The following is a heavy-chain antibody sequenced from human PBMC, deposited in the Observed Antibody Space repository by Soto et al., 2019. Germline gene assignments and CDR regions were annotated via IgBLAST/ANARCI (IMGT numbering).Heavy chain of an antibody. V-gene: IGHV4-39*01. CDR2: IYYSGTT. CDR3: ARHKDAGSRYHFPDY. CDR1: GGSISSRSYY. Sequence: QLQLQESGPGLVKPSETLSLSCTVSGGSISSRSYYWGWIRQPPGKGLEWIGSIYYSGTTYYNPSLKSRVTISVDTSKNQFSLQLSSVTATDTAVYYCARHKDAGSRYHFPDYWGQGTLVTVA. J-gene: IGHJ4*02. D-gene: IGHD6-13*01.